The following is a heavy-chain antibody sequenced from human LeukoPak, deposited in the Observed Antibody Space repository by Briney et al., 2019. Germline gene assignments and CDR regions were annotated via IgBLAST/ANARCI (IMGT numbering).Heavy chain of an antibody. Sequence: PGGSLRLSCAASGFTFDDYGMSWVRQAPGKGLEWVSGINWNGGSTGYADSVKGRFTISRDNAKNSLYLQMNSLRAEDTAVYYCAKVAVRGVIIGRSYYYYMDVWGKGTTVTVSS. J-gene: IGHJ6*03. D-gene: IGHD3-10*01. V-gene: IGHV3-20*04. CDR2: INWNGGST. CDR3: AKVAVRGVIIGRSYYYYMDV. CDR1: GFTFDDYG.